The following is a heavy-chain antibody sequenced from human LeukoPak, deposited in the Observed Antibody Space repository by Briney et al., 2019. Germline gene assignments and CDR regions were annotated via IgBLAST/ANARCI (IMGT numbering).Heavy chain of an antibody. Sequence: SETLSLTCAVSGASISGSGYYLGWIRQPPGKGLEWIGNIYYTGSTYYNASLQSRVTISIDMSKNQFSLRLNSVTAADTAMYYCVKSGGYGLIDYWGQGTLVTVPS. CDR3: VKSGGYGLIDY. D-gene: IGHD1-26*01. V-gene: IGHV4-39*01. CDR2: IYYTGST. J-gene: IGHJ4*02. CDR1: GASISGSGYY.